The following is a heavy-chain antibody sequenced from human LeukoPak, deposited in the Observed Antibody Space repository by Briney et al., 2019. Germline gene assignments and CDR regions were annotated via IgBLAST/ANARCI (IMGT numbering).Heavy chain of an antibody. CDR1: GGSISSYY. CDR2: IYYSGST. Sequence: SETLSLTCTVSGGSISSYYWSWTRQPPGKGLEWIGYIYYSGSTNYNPSLKSRVTISVDTSKNQFSLKLSSVTAADTAVYYCARATVTKFHWFDPWGQGTLVTVSS. J-gene: IGHJ5*02. CDR3: ARATVTKFHWFDP. V-gene: IGHV4-59*08. D-gene: IGHD4-17*01.